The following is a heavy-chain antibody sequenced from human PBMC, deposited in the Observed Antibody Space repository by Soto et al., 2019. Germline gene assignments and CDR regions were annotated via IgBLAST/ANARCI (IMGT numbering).Heavy chain of an antibody. CDR1: GGSVRSNRDY. CDR3: ARANRTITMTYLNWFDP. CDR2: IYYSGST. V-gene: IGHV4-39*07. J-gene: IGHJ5*02. Sequence: SETLSLACIVSGGSVRSNRDYWGWIRQPPGKGLEWIGNIYYSGSTYYNPSLKSRVTISVDRSKNRFSLNLNSVTAADTAVYYCARANRTITMTYLNWFDPWGQGTLVTVSS. D-gene: IGHD3-22*01.